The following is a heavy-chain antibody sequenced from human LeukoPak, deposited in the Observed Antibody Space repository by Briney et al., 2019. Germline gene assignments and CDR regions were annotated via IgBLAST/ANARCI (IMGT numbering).Heavy chain of an antibody. V-gene: IGHV1-69*04. CDR3: ARGTHDYGDPYYYYYGMDV. Sequence: SVKVSCKASGGTFSSYAISWVRQAPGQGLEWIGRIIPILGIANYAQKFQGRVTITADKSTSTAYMELSSLRSEDTAVYYCARGTHDYGDPYYYYYGMDVWGQGTTVTVSS. CDR2: IIPILGIA. J-gene: IGHJ6*02. CDR1: GGTFSSYA. D-gene: IGHD4-17*01.